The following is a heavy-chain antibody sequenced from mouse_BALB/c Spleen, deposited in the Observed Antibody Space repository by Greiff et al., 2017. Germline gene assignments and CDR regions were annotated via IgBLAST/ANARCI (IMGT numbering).Heavy chain of an antibody. Sequence: EVQLQQSGAELVRSGASVKLSCTASGFNIKDYYMHWVKQRPEQGLEWIGWIDPENGDTEYAPKFQGKATMTAATSSNTAYLQLSSLTSEDTAVYYCNAWGGNYFPFDYWGQGTTLTVSS. V-gene: IGHV14-4*02. J-gene: IGHJ2*01. CDR3: NAWGGNYFPFDY. CDR1: GFNIKDYY. D-gene: IGHD2-1*01. CDR2: IDPENGDT.